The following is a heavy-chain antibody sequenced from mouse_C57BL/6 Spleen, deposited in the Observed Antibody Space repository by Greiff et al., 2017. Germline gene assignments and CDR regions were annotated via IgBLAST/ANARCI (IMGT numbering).Heavy chain of an antibody. Sequence: QVQLQQPGAELVKPGASVKLSCKASGYTFTSYWMHWVKQRPGQGLEWIGMIHPNSGSTNYNEKFKSKATLTVDKSSSTAYMQLSSLTSEDSAVYYWARYRGGSSLYWYFDVWGTGTTVTVSS. D-gene: IGHD1-1*01. V-gene: IGHV1-64*01. CDR1: GYTFTSYW. CDR3: ARYRGGSSLYWYFDV. J-gene: IGHJ1*03. CDR2: IHPNSGST.